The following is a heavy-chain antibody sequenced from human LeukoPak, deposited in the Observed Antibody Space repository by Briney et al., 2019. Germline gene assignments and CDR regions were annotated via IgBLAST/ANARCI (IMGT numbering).Heavy chain of an antibody. Sequence: GGSLRLSCAASGFTFSSYGMHWVRQAPGKGLEWVAVISYDGSNKYYADTVKCRFTISRDNSKNTLYLQMNSLRAEDTAVYYCVKGAVWDIVVVVAATVGMDVWGQGTTVTVSS. CDR1: GFTFSSYG. V-gene: IGHV3-30*18. CDR2: ISYDGSNK. D-gene: IGHD2-15*01. CDR3: VKGAVWDIVVVVAATVGMDV. J-gene: IGHJ6*02.